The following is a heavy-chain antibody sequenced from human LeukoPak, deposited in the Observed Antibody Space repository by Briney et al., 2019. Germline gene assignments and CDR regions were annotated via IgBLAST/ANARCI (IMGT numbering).Heavy chain of an antibody. CDR3: ARRAGGRQQLAFDY. D-gene: IGHD6-13*01. Sequence: PSETLSLTCTVSGGSISSYYWRWIRQPPGKGLEWIGYIYYSGSTNYNPSLKSRVTISVDTSKNQFSLKLSSVTAADTAVYYCARRAGGRQQLAFDYWGQGTLVTVSS. CDR1: GGSISSYY. V-gene: IGHV4-59*08. J-gene: IGHJ4*02. CDR2: IYYSGST.